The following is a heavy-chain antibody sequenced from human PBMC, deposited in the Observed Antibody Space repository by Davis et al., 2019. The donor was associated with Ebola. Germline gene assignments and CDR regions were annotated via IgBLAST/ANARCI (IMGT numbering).Heavy chain of an antibody. V-gene: IGHV3-30-3*01. D-gene: IGHD2-2*01. J-gene: IGHJ6*02. CDR2: ISYDGSNK. CDR1: GFTFSSYA. CDR3: AREVGYYGMDV. Sequence: GESLKISCAASGFTFSSYAMHWVRQAPGQGLEWVAVISYDGSNKYYADSVKGRFTISRDNSKNTLYLQMNSLRAEDTAVYYCAREVGYYGMDVWGQGTTVTVSS.